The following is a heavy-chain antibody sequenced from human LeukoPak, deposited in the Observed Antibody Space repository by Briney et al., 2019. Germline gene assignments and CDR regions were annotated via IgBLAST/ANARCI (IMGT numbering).Heavy chain of an antibody. J-gene: IGHJ5*02. Sequence: PGGSLRLSCAASGFTFSSYGMHWVRQAPGKGLEWVAVISYDGSNKNYADSVKGRFTISRDNSKNTLYLQMDSLRAEDTAVYYCAKNGAQWLAEGYNWFDPWGQGTLVTVSS. CDR2: ISYDGSNK. V-gene: IGHV3-30*18. CDR1: GFTFSSYG. CDR3: AKNGAQWLAEGYNWFDP. D-gene: IGHD6-19*01.